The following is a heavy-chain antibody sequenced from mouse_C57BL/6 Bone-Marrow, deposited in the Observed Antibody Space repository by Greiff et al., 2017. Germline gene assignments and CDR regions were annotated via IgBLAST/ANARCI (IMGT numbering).Heavy chain of an antibody. Sequence: ESGPGLVKPSPSLSLTCSATGYSITSGYYWNWIRQFPGNKLEWMGYISYDGSNNYNPSLKNRISITRDTSTNQFFLKLNSVTTEDTATYYCATVYYGYDAGFAYWGQGTLVTVSA. D-gene: IGHD2-2*01. CDR3: ATVYYGYDAGFAY. CDR2: ISYDGSN. CDR1: GYSITSGYY. V-gene: IGHV3-6*01. J-gene: IGHJ3*01.